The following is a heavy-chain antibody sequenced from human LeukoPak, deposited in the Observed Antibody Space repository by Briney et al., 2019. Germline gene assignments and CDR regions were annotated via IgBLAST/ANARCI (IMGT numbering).Heavy chain of an antibody. D-gene: IGHD3-9*01. V-gene: IGHV3-53*01. J-gene: IGHJ2*01. CDR3: ARGPLGRYFDWLNIKRDWYFDL. Sequence: GGSLRLSCAASGFTVSSNYMSCVRQAPGKGLEWVSVIYSGGSTYYADSVKGRFTISRDNSKNTLYLQMNSLRAEDTAVYYCARGPLGRYFDWLNIKRDWYFDLWGRGTLVTVSS. CDR1: GFTVSSNY. CDR2: IYSGGST.